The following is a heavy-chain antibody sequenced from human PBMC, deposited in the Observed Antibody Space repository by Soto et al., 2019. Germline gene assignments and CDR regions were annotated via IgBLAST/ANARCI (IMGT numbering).Heavy chain of an antibody. J-gene: IGHJ3*02. CDR2: IIPTFGTS. Sequence: QVQLEQSGAEVRKPGSSVKVSCKASGGTFSSSAINWLRQAPGQGPEWMGGIIPTFGTSNYIPKLRGRGTITADTATNTAYMEVSSLTSSDTAMYYCARSETAGHKCVDIWCQGTMVTVSA. CDR1: GGTFSSSA. D-gene: IGHD6-19*01. V-gene: IGHV1-69*06. CDR3: ARSETAGHKCVDI.